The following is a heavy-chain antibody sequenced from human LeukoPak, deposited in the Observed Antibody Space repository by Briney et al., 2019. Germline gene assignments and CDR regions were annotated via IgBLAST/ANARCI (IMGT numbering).Heavy chain of an antibody. CDR3: AKDLGVSVVVVGATDY. Sequence: QPGGSLTLSCAAPGFTFSTYAMNWVPQAPGKGLERVSGISGIGGNTYYADSVKGRFTISRDDSKNTLYLQMNSLRAEDTAVYYCAKDLGVSVVVVGATDYWGQGTLVTVSS. D-gene: IGHD2-15*01. CDR1: GFTFSTYA. CDR2: ISGIGGNT. J-gene: IGHJ4*02. V-gene: IGHV3-23*01.